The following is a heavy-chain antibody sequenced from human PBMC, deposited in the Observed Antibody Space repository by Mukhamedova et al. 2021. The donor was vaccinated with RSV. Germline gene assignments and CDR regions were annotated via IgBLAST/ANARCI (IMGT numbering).Heavy chain of an antibody. V-gene: IGHV1-46*01. CDR3: ARASSPLSIAAAGDDFDY. J-gene: IGHJ4*02. D-gene: IGHD6-13*01. CDR2: INPSGGST. Sequence: HWVRQAPGQGLEWMGIINPSGGSTSYAQKFQGRVTMTRDTSTSTVYMELSSLSSEDTAVYYCARASSPLSIAAAGDDFDYWGQGT.